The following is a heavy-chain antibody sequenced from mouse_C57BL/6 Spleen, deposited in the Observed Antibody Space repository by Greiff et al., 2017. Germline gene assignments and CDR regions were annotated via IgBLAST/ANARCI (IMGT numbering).Heavy chain of an antibody. J-gene: IGHJ3*01. CDR2: ISYDGSN. CDR1: GYSITSGYY. D-gene: IGHD2-3*01. CDR3: ARALYDGYSFAY. V-gene: IGHV3-6*01. Sequence: EVQLQESGPGLVKPSQSLSLTCSVTGYSITSGYYWNWIRQFPGNKLEWMGYISYDGSNNYNPSLKNRISITRDTSKNQFFLKLNSVTTEDTATYYCARALYDGYSFAYWGQGTLVTVSA.